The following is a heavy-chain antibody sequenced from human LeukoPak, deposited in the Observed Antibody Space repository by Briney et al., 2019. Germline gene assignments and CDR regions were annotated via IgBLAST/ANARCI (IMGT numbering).Heavy chain of an antibody. D-gene: IGHD4-17*01. CDR3: ARDRGYGDYRGTDWFDP. V-gene: IGHV1-69*13. CDR1: GGTFISYA. Sequence: ASVKVSCKASGGTFISYAISWVRQAPGQGLEWMGGIIPIFGTANYAQKFQGRVTITADESTSTAYMELSSLRSEDTAVYYCARDRGYGDYRGTDWFDPWGQGTLVTVSS. CDR2: IIPIFGTA. J-gene: IGHJ5*02.